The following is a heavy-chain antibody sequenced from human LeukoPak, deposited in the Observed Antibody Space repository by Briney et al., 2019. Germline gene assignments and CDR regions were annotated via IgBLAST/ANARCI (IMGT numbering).Heavy chain of an antibody. V-gene: IGHV3-23*01. J-gene: IGHJ6*01. CDR3: AKMKGHPLPKYYIDV. CDR2: LSGSGDNT. CDR1: GFTFSGFA. Sequence: PGGSLRLYCAASGFTFSGFAMVWLRRAPGKGLEWVTGLSGSGDNTLYADSVRGRFTISRDNSKNTLYLEMKSLRAEDTAIYYCAKMKGHPLPKYYIDVWGQGTTVTVSS. D-gene: IGHD1-26*01.